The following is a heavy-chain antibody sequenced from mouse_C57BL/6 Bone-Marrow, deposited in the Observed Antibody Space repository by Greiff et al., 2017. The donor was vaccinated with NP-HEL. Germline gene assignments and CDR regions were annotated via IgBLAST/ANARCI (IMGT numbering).Heavy chain of an antibody. CDR2: IYPRSGNT. J-gene: IGHJ4*01. V-gene: IGHV1-81*01. D-gene: IGHD2-3*01. Sequence: VKLQESGAELARPGASVKLSCKASGYTFTSYGISWVKQRPGQGLEWIGEIYPRSGNTYYNEKFKGKATLTADKSSSTAYMELRSLTSEDSAVYFCAREGYYVDYAMDYWGQGTSVTVSS. CDR3: AREGYYVDYAMDY. CDR1: GYTFTSYG.